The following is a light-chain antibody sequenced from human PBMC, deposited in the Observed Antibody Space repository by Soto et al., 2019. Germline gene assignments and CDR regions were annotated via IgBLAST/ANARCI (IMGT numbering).Light chain of an antibody. CDR2: AAS. Sequence: DIQMTQSPSSLSASVGDRVTITCRASQSIITYLNWYQQKPGKAPKLLIYAASSLQRGVPSRFSGSGSGTDFTLTISSLQPEDFATYYCQQSYSKPPTFGQGTKVEIK. CDR3: QQSYSKPPT. J-gene: IGKJ1*01. CDR1: QSIITY. V-gene: IGKV1-39*01.